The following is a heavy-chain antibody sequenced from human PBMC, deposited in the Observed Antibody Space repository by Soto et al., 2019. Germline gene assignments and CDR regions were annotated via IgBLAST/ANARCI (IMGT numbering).Heavy chain of an antibody. D-gene: IGHD2-2*01. J-gene: IGHJ6*02. CDR3: ARDPVIVVVPAAICCAYSGRDV. CDR1: GFTFSSYG. V-gene: IGHV3-33*01. Sequence: GGSLRLSCAASGFTFSSYGMHWVRQAPGKGLEWVAVIWYDGSNKYYADSVKGRFTISRDNSKNTLYLQMDSLRAEDTAVFYCARDPVIVVVPAAICCAYSGRDVWGQGTTVTVSS. CDR2: IWYDGSNK.